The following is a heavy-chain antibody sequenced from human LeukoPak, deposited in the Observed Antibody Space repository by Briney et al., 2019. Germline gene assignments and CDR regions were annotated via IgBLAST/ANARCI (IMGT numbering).Heavy chain of an antibody. J-gene: IGHJ4*02. Sequence: AGGSLRLSCAASGFTFSSYAMHWVRQAPGKGLEWVAVISYDGSNKYYADSVKGRFTISRDNSKNTLYLQMNSLRAEDTAVYYCARGVYYDSSGTPDYWGQGTLVTVSS. V-gene: IGHV3-30*04. CDR2: ISYDGSNK. D-gene: IGHD3-22*01. CDR1: GFTFSSYA. CDR3: ARGVYYDSSGTPDY.